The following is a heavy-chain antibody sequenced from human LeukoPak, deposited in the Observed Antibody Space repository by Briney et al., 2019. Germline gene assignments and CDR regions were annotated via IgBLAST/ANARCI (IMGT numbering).Heavy chain of an antibody. Sequence: SETLSLTCAVYGGSFSGYYWSWIRQPPGKGLEWIGEINHSGSTNYNPSLKSRVTISVDTSKNQFSLKLSSVTAADTAVYYCARGYCSSTSCSKRAYYFDYWGQGTLVTVSS. V-gene: IGHV4-34*01. CDR1: GGSFSGYY. J-gene: IGHJ4*02. CDR3: ARGYCSSTSCSKRAYYFDY. CDR2: INHSGST. D-gene: IGHD2-2*01.